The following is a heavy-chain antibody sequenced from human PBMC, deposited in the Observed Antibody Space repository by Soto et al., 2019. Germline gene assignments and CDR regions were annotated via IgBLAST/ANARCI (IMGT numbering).Heavy chain of an antibody. J-gene: IGHJ3*01. CDR2: IHSDGSST. D-gene: IGHD1-26*01. CDR1: GFTFSYYW. CDR3: ARGDRGAFDL. Sequence: EVQLVESGGGLVQPGASLRLSCAASGFTFSYYWMHWVRQAPGKGLVWVSRIHSDGSSTTYADSVKGRFTISRDNARNTLYLQVNSLRAEDTAVYYCARGDRGAFDLWGQGTVLTVSS. V-gene: IGHV3-74*01.